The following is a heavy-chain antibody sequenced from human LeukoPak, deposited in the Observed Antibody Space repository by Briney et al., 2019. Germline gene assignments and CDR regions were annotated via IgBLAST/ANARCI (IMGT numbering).Heavy chain of an antibody. CDR2: ISSSSSYI. CDR1: GFTFSSYS. V-gene: IGHV3-21*01. J-gene: IGHJ6*03. D-gene: IGHD3-3*01. CDR3: ARGQLNYDLYMYV. Sequence: GGSLRLSCAASGFTFSSYSMNWVRQAPGKGLEWVSSISSSSSYIYYADSVKGRFTISRDNAKNSLYLQMNSLRAEGTAVYYCARGQLNYDLYMYVWGKGTTVTVSS.